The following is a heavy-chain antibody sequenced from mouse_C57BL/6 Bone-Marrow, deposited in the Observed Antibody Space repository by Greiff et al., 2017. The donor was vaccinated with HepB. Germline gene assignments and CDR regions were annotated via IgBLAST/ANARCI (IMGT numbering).Heavy chain of an antibody. CDR1: GYTFTDHT. CDR3: AREDDYDGFAY. CDR2: IYPRDGST. J-gene: IGHJ3*01. Sequence: QVQLQQPGTELVKPGASVKISCKVSGYTFTDHTIHWMKQRPEQGLEWIGYIYPRDGSTKYNEKFKGKATLTADKSSSTAYMQLNSLTSEDSAVYFCAREDDYDGFAYWGQGTLVTVSA. D-gene: IGHD2-4*01. V-gene: IGHV1-78*01.